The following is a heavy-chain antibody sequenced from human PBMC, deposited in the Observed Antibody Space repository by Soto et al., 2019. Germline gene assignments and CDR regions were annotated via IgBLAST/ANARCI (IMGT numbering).Heavy chain of an antibody. CDR1: GFTFSSYA. Sequence: GGSLRLSCAASGFTFSSYAMSWVRQAPGKGLEWVSGISSSGRNTYYADSVKGRFTISRDNSKNTLYLQMDSPRAEDTALYYWGKGGLQRGGGYFDYWGQGTLVTV. CDR3: GKGGLQRGGGYFDY. D-gene: IGHD6-25*01. CDR2: ISSSGRNT. J-gene: IGHJ4*02. V-gene: IGHV3-23*01.